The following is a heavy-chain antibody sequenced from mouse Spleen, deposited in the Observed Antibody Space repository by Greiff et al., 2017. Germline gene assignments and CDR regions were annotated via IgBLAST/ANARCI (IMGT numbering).Heavy chain of an antibody. CDR3: ARTMSDSYYFDY. V-gene: IGHV1-19*01. D-gene: IGHD2-13*01. CDR1: GYTFTDYY. J-gene: IGHJ2*01. Sequence: EVKLQQSGPVLVKPGASVKMSCKASGYTFTDYYMNWVKQSHGKSLEWIGVINPYNGGTSYNQKFKGKATLTVDKSSSTAYMELNSLTSEDSAVYYCARTMSDSYYFDYWGQGTTLTVSS. CDR2: INPYNGGT.